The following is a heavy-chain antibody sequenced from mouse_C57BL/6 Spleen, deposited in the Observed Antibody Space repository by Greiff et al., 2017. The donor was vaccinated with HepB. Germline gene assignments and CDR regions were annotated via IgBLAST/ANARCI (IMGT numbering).Heavy chain of an antibody. J-gene: IGHJ1*03. CDR2: IYPGDGDT. D-gene: IGHD1-1*01. CDR1: GYAFSSSW. V-gene: IGHV1-82*01. CDR3: ARGYYGSSPDV. Sequence: VQLQQSGPELVKPGASVKISCKASGYAFSSSWMNWVKQRPGKGLEWIGRIYPGDGDTNYNGKFKGKATLTADKSSSTAYMQLSSLTSEDSAVYFCARGYYGSSPDVWGTGTTVTVSS.